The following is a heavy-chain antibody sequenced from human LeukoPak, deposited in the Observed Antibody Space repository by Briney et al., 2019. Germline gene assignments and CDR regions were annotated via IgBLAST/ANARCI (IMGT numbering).Heavy chain of an antibody. D-gene: IGHD6-19*01. CDR1: GGSLTYYF. V-gene: IGHV4-4*07. CDR2: THPGAST. Sequence: PSETLSLTCTVSGGSLTYYFWSWVRQSAGQGLVWIGRTHPGASTNYNPSLKSRVTMSIDPSKNQFSLSLSSVTAADTAVYYFVRTPSVLRDGGWYEAWLDSWGQGALVTVSS. CDR3: VRTPSVLRDGGWYEAWLDS. J-gene: IGHJ5*01.